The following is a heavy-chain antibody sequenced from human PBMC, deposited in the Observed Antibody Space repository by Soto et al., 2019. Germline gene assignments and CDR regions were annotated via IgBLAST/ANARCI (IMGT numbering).Heavy chain of an antibody. Sequence: QVLLVQSSAEVKKPGSSVKVSCKASGGTFTSTAFSWVRQAPGQGLEWMGGIIPVRGTPNYAQKFQARLTLSADASTTTGHMEMSSLRSDDTAVYYCASSAGLAPLMNYYGLNVWGQGTTVTVSS. CDR3: ASSAGLAPLMNYYGLNV. CDR1: GGTFTSTA. D-gene: IGHD6-13*01. V-gene: IGHV1-69*01. CDR2: IIPVRGTP. J-gene: IGHJ6*02.